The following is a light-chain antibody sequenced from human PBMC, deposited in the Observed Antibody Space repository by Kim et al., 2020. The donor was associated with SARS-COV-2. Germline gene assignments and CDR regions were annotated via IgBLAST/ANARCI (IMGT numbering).Light chain of an antibody. V-gene: IGLV3-1*01. CDR3: QAWDSSTANYV. J-gene: IGLJ1*01. CDR2: QDS. CDR1: KLGDKY. Sequence: SYELTQPPSVSVSPGQTASITCSGDKLGDKYACWYQQKPDQSPVLVIYQDSKRPSGIPERFSGSNSGNTATLTISGTQAMDEADYYCQAWDSSTANYVFGTGTKVTVL.